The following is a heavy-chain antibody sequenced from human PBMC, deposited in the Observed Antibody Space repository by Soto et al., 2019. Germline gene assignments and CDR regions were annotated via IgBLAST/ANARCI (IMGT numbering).Heavy chain of an antibody. J-gene: IGHJ4*02. D-gene: IGHD1-26*01. CDR1: ELAFSNYA. Sequence: EAQLLESGGGLVQPGGSLRLSCAASELAFSNYAMTWVRQAPGKGLEWVSVISASGYSAYYGGAVKGRFTTSRDNSKSTLYLQMNRLRADNAAVYYCAKGEQPWDPFDSWGQGPLVTVSS. CDR3: AKGEQPWDPFDS. V-gene: IGHV3-23*01. CDR2: ISASGYSA.